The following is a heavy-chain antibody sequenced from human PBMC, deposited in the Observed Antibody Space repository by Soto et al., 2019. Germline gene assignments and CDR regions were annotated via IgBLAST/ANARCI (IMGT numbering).Heavy chain of an antibody. CDR3: AKEIVAAAYAETSPFDF. CDR2: IDGSGGDK. J-gene: IGHJ4*02. CDR1: GFTFSSYA. D-gene: IGHD2-15*01. Sequence: VQLLESGGGLVQPGGSLRLSCAASGFTFSSYAMGWVRQAPGKGLEWVSGIDGSGGDKSFADSVKGRFTISRDNSKNMLYLHMCGLRAEDTARYYCAKEIVAAAYAETSPFDFWGQGTLVTVSS. V-gene: IGHV3-23*01.